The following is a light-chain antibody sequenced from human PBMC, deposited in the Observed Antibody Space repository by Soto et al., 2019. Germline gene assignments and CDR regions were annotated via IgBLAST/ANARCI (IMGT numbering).Light chain of an antibody. CDR1: QTVGRDY. V-gene: IGKV3D-15*01. CDR3: QQRYNWPPIT. Sequence: EMVMTQSPATLSVSPGERATLSCLASQTVGRDYLAWYQHKPGQPPRLVISGASTRAPGIPARFSGFGSGTDFTLTISSLQSEDFAVYYCQQRYNWPPITFGQGTRLEIK. CDR2: GAS. J-gene: IGKJ5*01.